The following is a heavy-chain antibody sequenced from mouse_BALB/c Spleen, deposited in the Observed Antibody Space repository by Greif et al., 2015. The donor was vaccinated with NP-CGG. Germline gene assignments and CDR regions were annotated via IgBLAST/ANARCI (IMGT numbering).Heavy chain of an antibody. CDR1: GFTFSDFY. V-gene: IGHV7-1*02. CDR2: SRNKANDYTT. Sequence: DVMLVKSGGGLVQPGGSLRLSCATSGFTFSDFYMEWVRQPPGKRLEWIAASRNKANDYTTEYSASVKGRFIVSRDTSQSILYLQMNALRAEDTAIYYCARDGNYWYFDVWGAGTTVTVSS. J-gene: IGHJ1*01. CDR3: ARDGNYWYFDV.